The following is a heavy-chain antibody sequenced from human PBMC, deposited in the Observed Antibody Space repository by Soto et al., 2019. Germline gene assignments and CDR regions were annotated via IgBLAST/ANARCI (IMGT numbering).Heavy chain of an antibody. Sequence: QVQLVQSGAEVRKPGSSVTVSCKASGGTFSNYAISWVRQAPGQGLEWMGGIIPIVGTGSYAQKFQGRVTRTADETTTTAYMELSSLRFEDTAVYYCARVVILVPTASTHYYYHMDVWGPGTTVTVS. CDR1: GGTFSNYA. CDR3: ARVVILVPTASTHYYYHMDV. V-gene: IGHV1-69*01. CDR2: IIPIVGTG. D-gene: IGHD2-2*01. J-gene: IGHJ6*02.